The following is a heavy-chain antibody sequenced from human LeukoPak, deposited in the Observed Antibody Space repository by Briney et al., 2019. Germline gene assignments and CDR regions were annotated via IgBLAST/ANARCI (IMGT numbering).Heavy chain of an antibody. V-gene: IGHV1-2*06. D-gene: IGHD2/OR15-2a*01. Sequence: ASVKVSCKASGYTFIAYHMHWVRHAPGQGLEWMGRIHPSSGATNNTQRFQGRVTLTRDTSTNTAYMELSRLTSDDTAVYYCARDLPFEDWGQGTLVTVSS. CDR2: IHPSSGAT. CDR1: GYTFIAYH. J-gene: IGHJ4*02. CDR3: ARDLPFED.